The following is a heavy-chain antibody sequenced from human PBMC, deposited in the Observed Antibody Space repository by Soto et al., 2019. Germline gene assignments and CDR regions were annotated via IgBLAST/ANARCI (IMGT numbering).Heavy chain of an antibody. CDR3: ARDEYNNGRNWLNP. CDR2: ISAYNGNT. J-gene: IGHJ5*02. CDR1: GYTFRSYG. V-gene: IGHV1-18*01. Sequence: ASVKVSCKVFGYTFRSYGITWVRQAPGQGLEWMGWISAYNGNTNYARKFQDRVTMTRDTSTTTAFMELTTLRSDDTAVYYCARDEYNNGRNWLNPWGQGTLVTVSS. D-gene: IGHD2-8*01.